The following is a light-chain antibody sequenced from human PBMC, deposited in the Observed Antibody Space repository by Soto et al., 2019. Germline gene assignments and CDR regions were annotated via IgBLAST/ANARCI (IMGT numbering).Light chain of an antibody. V-gene: IGKV1-9*01. J-gene: IGKJ4*01. CDR1: QDIRSS. Sequence: DIQLTQSPSFLSAAIGDRLTITCRASQDIRSSLAWYQQKPWKAPNLLIYTFSTLESGVPSRFSGSRSGTEFTLTISSQQPEDFATYPCQQFNSSPFTFGGGTKVVI. CDR2: TFS. CDR3: QQFNSSPFT.